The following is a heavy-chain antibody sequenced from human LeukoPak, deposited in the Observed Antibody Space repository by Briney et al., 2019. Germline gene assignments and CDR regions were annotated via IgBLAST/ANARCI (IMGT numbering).Heavy chain of an antibody. D-gene: IGHD1-26*01. J-gene: IGHJ4*02. CDR3: ARDSRRGWELLAGTDY. CDR2: ISTSSSYI. V-gene: IGHV3-21*01. Sequence: GGSLRLSCAASGFIFSSYNMNWVRQAPGKGLEWVSSISTSSSYIYYADSVKGRFTISRDNARNSLYLQMNSLRAEDTAVYYCARDSRRGWELLAGTDYWGQGTLVTVSS. CDR1: GFIFSSYN.